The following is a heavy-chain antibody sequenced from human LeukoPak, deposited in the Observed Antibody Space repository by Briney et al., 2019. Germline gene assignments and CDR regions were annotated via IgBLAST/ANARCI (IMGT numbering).Heavy chain of an antibody. CDR1: GYTFTGYY. Sequence: ASVKVSCKSSGYTFTGYYMHWVRQAPGQGLEWMGWINPNSGATNYAQKFQGRVTMTRDMSISTAYVELSRLRSDDTAVYYCARQYCDILTGYYLGYYYMDVWGKGTTVTVSS. CDR3: ARQYCDILTGYYLGYYYMDV. J-gene: IGHJ6*03. V-gene: IGHV1-2*02. D-gene: IGHD3-9*01. CDR2: INPNSGAT.